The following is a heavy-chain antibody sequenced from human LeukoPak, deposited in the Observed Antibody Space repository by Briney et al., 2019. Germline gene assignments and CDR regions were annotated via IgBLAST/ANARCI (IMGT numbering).Heavy chain of an antibody. CDR3: AKDLSYDSSGYDY. CDR1: GFTFSSYS. J-gene: IGHJ4*02. V-gene: IGHV3-30*18. D-gene: IGHD3-22*01. CDR2: ISYDGSNK. Sequence: GGSLRLSCAASGFTFSSYSMNWVRQAPGKGLEWVAVISYDGSNKCYADSVKGRFTISRDNSKNTPYLQMNSLRAEDTAVYYCAKDLSYDSSGYDYWGQGTLVTVSS.